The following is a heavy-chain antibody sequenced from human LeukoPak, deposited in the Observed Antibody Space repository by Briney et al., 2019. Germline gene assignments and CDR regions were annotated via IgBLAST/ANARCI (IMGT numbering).Heavy chain of an antibody. J-gene: IGHJ4*02. Sequence: GGSLRLSCAASGFTFSSHWMTWVRQAPGKGLEWVANIKGDGSEEYYVDSVRGRFTISRDNAKDSLSLQMNSLRAEDTAVYYCARPGRSVTPGYWGQGTLVTVSS. CDR2: IKGDGSEE. CDR3: ARPGRSVTPGY. CDR1: GFTFSSHW. D-gene: IGHD1-26*01. V-gene: IGHV3-7*02.